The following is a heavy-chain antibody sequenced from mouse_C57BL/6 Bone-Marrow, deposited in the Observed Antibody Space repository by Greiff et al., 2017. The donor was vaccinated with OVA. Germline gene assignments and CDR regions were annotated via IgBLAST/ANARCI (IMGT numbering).Heavy chain of an antibody. Sequence: QVQLQQSDAELVKPEASVKISCKVSGYTFTDHTIHWMKQRPEQGLEWIGYIYPRDGSTKYNEKFKGKATLTADKSSSTAYMQLNSLTSEDSAVYFCARDGYYGSSYVGYFDVWGTGTTVTVSS. V-gene: IGHV1-78*01. CDR1: GYTFTDHT. D-gene: IGHD1-1*01. CDR2: IYPRDGST. J-gene: IGHJ1*03. CDR3: ARDGYYGSSYVGYFDV.